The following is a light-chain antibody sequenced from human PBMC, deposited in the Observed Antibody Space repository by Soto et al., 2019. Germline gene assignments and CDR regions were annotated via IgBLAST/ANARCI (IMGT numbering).Light chain of an antibody. CDR2: TVS. CDR3: SSFTTDSTYV. CDR1: SSDVGANIF. Sequence: QSVLTQPASVSGSPGQSITISCTGTSSDVGANIFVSWYQQHPGKVPKLMIYTVSSRPSGVSQRFSGSESGNTASLTISGLQAEDEADYYCSSFTTDSTYVFGTGTKVTVL. V-gene: IGLV2-14*01. J-gene: IGLJ1*01.